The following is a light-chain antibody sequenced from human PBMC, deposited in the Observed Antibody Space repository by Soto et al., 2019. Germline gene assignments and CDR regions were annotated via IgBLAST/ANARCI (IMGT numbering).Light chain of an antibody. V-gene: IGKV3-15*01. Sequence: EIVMTQSPATLSVSPGERATLSCRASQSVSNNLAWYQQKPGQAPRLLIYSASTMATGIPSRFSGSGSGTEFTLTISSLQSEDFAVYYCQQYNSWSLTFGGGTKVAIK. CDR2: SAS. J-gene: IGKJ4*01. CDR3: QQYNSWSLT. CDR1: QSVSNN.